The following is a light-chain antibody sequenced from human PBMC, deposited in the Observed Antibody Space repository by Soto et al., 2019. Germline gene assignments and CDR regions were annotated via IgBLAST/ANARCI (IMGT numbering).Light chain of an antibody. CDR2: GAS. CDR3: QQRSNLPWT. Sequence: IVMTQSPATLSMSPGDRATLSCRASQSLNRDLAWYQQKPGQSPRLLIFGASIMATGIPARFSGSGSGTDFTLTISSLEPEDFAVYYCQQRSNLPWTFGQGTKVDIK. CDR1: QSLNRD. J-gene: IGKJ1*01. V-gene: IGKV3-11*01.